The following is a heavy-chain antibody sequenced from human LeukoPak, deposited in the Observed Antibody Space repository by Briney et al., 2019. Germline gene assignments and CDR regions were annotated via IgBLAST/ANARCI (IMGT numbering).Heavy chain of an antibody. CDR3: ARASHMDV. J-gene: IGHJ6*03. V-gene: IGHV4-39*07. CDR2: IYYSGST. Sequence: PSETLSLTCTVSGGSISSSSYYWGWIRQPPGKGLEWIGSIYYSGSTYYNPSLKSRVTISVDTSKNQFSLKLSSVTAADTAVYYCARASHMDVWGKGTTVTIS. CDR1: GGSISSSSYY.